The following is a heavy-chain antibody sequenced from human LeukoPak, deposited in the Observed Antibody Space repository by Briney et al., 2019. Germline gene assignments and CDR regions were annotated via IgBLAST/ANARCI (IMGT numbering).Heavy chain of an antibody. CDR1: GGTFSSYA. V-gene: IGHV1-69*01. CDR3: ARGRSPSYCSGGSCYSIRFDY. Sequence: SVKVSCKASGGTFSSYAISWVRQAPGQGLEWMGGIIPIFGTANYAQKFQGRVTITADESTSTVYMELSSLRSEDTAVYYCARGRSPSYCSGGSCYSIRFDYWGQGTLVTVSS. CDR2: IIPIFGTA. D-gene: IGHD2-15*01. J-gene: IGHJ4*02.